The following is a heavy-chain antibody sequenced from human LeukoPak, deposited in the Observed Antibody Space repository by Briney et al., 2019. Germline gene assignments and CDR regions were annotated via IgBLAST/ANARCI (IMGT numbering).Heavy chain of an antibody. V-gene: IGHV1-2*04. CDR1: GYTFTGYY. CDR3: ARGLPDYHDSSGYLLDY. D-gene: IGHD3-22*01. J-gene: IGHJ4*02. Sequence: ASVKVSCKASGYTFTGYYMHWVRQAPGQGLEWMGWINPNSGGTNYAQKFQGWVTMTRDTSISTAYMELSRLRPDDTAVYYCARGLPDYHDSSGYLLDYWGQGTLVTVSS. CDR2: INPNSGGT.